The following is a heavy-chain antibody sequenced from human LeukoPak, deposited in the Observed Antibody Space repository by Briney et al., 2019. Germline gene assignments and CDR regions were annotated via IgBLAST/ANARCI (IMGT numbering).Heavy chain of an antibody. J-gene: IGHJ4*02. CDR1: GFTFRSYA. D-gene: IGHD1-26*01. Sequence: SLRLSCAAAGFTFRSYAMQWVRQAPGKGLEWVALISYDGSTNYYADSVKGRLTISRDNSKNTLNLQMNSLRVGDTAVYYCARDITGSYSVDYWGQGTLVTVSS. CDR2: ISYDGSTN. CDR3: ARDITGSYSVDY. V-gene: IGHV3-30-3*01.